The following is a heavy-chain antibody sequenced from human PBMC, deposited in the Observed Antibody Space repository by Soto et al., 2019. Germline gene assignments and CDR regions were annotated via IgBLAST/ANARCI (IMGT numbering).Heavy chain of an antibody. CDR2: INHIGST. CDR1: GGSFSGHY. V-gene: IGHV4-34*01. D-gene: IGHD2-15*01. J-gene: IGHJ4*02. Sequence: SETLSLTCAVYGGSFSGHYWTWIRQPPGKGLEWIGEINHIGSTNYSPSLKSRVTISADTSKNQFSLRLYSLTAADTAVYYCARGGAMDLVVHSDTSDSYYFDSWGQVTLVTVSS. CDR3: ARGGAMDLVVHSDTSDSYYFDS.